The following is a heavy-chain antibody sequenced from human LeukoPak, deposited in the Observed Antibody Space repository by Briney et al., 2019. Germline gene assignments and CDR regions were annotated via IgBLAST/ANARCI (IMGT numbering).Heavy chain of an antibody. J-gene: IGHJ4*02. CDR3: ALSVLQYYYDSSGYYPY. D-gene: IGHD3-22*01. V-gene: IGHV3-9*01. CDR1: GFTFDDYA. Sequence: GGSLRLSCAASGFTFDDYAMHWVRQAPGKGLEWVSGISWNSGSIGYADSVKGRFTISRDNAKNSLYLQMNSLRAEDTALYYCALSVLQYYYDSSGYYPYWGQGTLVTVSS. CDR2: ISWNSGSI.